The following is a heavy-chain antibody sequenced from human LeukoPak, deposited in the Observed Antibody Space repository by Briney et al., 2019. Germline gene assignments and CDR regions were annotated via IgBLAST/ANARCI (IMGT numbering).Heavy chain of an antibody. D-gene: IGHD2-15*01. CDR1: GYTFTSYY. Sequence: ASVKVSCKASGYTFTSYYMHWVRQAPGQGLEWMGIINPSGGSTSYAQKFQGRVTMTRDMSTSTVYMELSSLRAEDTAVYYCATIKRYDTGRSASVGIDHWGQGTLVTVSS. V-gene: IGHV1-46*01. CDR2: INPSGGST. J-gene: IGHJ4*02. CDR3: ATIKRYDTGRSASVGIDH.